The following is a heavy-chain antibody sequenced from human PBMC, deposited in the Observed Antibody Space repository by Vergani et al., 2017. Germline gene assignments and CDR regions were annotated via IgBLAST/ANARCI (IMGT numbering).Heavy chain of an antibody. D-gene: IGHD6-6*01. J-gene: IGHJ4*02. CDR1: GFTVSSNY. V-gene: IGHV3-53*04. CDR3: ARGGDRIAARPGWEFGSGTLDY. CDR2: IYSGGGT. Sequence: EVQLVESGGGLVQPGGSLRLSCAASGFTVSSNYMSWVRQAPGKGLEWVSVIYSGGGTYYADSVKGRFTISRHNSKNTLYLQMNSLRAEDTAVYYCARGGDRIAARPGWEFGSGTLDYWGQGTLVTVSS.